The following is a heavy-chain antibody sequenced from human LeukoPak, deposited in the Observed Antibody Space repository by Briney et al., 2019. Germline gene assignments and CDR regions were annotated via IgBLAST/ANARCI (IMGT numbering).Heavy chain of an antibody. CDR1: GYTFTSYY. Sequence: EASVKVSCKASGYTFTSYYMHWVRQAPGQGLEWMGIINPSGGSTSYAQKFQGGVTMTRDTSTSTVYMELSSLRSEDTAVYYCARDSGYYDFWSPGDYWGQGTLVTVSS. J-gene: IGHJ4*02. V-gene: IGHV1-46*01. CDR2: INPSGGST. D-gene: IGHD3-3*01. CDR3: ARDSGYYDFWSPGDY.